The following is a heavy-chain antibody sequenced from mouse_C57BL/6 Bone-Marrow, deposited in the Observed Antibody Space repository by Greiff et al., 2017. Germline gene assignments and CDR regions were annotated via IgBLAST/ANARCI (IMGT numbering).Heavy chain of an antibody. D-gene: IGHD1-1*01. V-gene: IGHV1-81*01. CDR3: ARSIPYYYGSSYGWFAY. CDR2: IYPRSGNT. CDR1: GYTFTSYG. J-gene: IGHJ3*01. Sequence: QVHVKQSGAELARPGASVKLSCKASGYTFTSYGISWVKQRTGQGLEWIGEIYPRSGNTYYNEKFKGKATLTADKSSSTAYMELRSLTSEDSAVYFCARSIPYYYGSSYGWFAYWGQGTLVTVSA.